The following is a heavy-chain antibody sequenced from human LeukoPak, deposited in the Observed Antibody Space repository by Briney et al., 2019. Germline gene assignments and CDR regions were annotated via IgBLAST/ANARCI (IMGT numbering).Heavy chain of an antibody. CDR3: AGYLYYYDSSGHNGAFDS. J-gene: IGHJ3*02. CDR2: IYYSGST. Sequence: SGRLSVTRMVSLGSISSKRYYWVGLPDPRGERGVCLGCIYYSGSTYYNPPLKSRVTISVDTSKKHFSLNMSSVTAADTGVYYCAGYLYYYDSSGHNGAFDSWVQGRMVGDPS. CDR1: LGSISSKRYY. D-gene: IGHD3-22*01. V-gene: IGHV4-39*07.